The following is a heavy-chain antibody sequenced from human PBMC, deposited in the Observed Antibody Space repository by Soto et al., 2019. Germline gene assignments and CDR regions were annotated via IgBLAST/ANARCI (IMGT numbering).Heavy chain of an antibody. V-gene: IGHV1-46*01. Sequence: QVQLMQSGAEVKKPGASVKVSCKASGDTFSDYYIHWVRQAPGQGLEWMGTVNPSGGHTTYSQHFLGRVTMTRDTSNSTLQMGQTSLTSEDRVGYCCARGGHVVVVTAALDYWGQGTLVTVSS. J-gene: IGHJ4*02. CDR2: VNPSGGHT. CDR3: ARGGHVVVVTAALDY. CDR1: GDTFSDYY. D-gene: IGHD2-21*02.